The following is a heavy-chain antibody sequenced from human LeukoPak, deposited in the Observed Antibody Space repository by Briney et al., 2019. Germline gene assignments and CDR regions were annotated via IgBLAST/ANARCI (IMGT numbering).Heavy chain of an antibody. D-gene: IGHD3-3*01. V-gene: IGHV4-59*11. CDR1: GGSISSHY. CDR2: IYYSGST. CDR3: ARYSITIFGMHYHYYMDV. J-gene: IGHJ6*03. Sequence: SETLSLTCAVSGGSISSHYWSWIRQPPGKGLEWIGYIYYSGSTNYNPSLKSRVTISVDTSKNQFSLKLSSVTAADTAVYYCARYSITIFGMHYHYYMDVWGKGTTVTVSS.